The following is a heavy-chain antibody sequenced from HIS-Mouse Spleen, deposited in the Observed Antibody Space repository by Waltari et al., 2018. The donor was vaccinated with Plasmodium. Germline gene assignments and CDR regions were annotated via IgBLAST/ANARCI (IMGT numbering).Heavy chain of an antibody. CDR1: GFPVSSKY. J-gene: IGHJ4*02. CDR2: IYSGGST. CDR3: ATPRVGGSYFDY. Sequence: EVQLVESGGGLVQPGGSLRLSCAASGFPVSSKYMRWVRQAPGKGLEWVSVIYSGGSTYYADSVKGRFTISRDNSKNTLYLQMNSLRAEDTAVYYCATPRVGGSYFDYWGQGTLVTVSS. V-gene: IGHV3-66*01. D-gene: IGHD1-26*01.